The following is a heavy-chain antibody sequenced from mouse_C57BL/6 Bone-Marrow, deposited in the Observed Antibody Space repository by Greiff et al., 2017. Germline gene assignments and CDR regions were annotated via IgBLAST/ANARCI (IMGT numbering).Heavy chain of an antibody. V-gene: IGHV1-42*01. D-gene: IGHD4-1*01. CDR3: ALTETLYYAMDY. CDR2: INPSTGGT. CDR1: GYSFTGYY. J-gene: IGHJ4*01. Sequence: VQLKESGPELVKPGASVKISCKASGYSFTGYYMNWVKQSPEKSLEWIGEINPSTGGTTSNQKFKAKATLTVDKSSSTAYMQLKSLTSEDSAVYYCALTETLYYAMDYWGQGTSVTVSS.